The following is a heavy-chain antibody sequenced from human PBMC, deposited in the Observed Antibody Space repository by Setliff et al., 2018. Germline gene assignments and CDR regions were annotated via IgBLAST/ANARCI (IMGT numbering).Heavy chain of an antibody. V-gene: IGHV4-34*01. CDR2: INHSGST. CDR1: GGSFSGYY. Sequence: SETLSLTCAVYGGSFSGYYWSWIRQPPGKGLEWIGEINHSGSTNYNQSLKSRVTLSVDTSKNQFSLQLTSVTAADTAIYYCARGGGSVLPNYYYFNYMDVCGKGTTVTVSS. J-gene: IGHJ6*03. CDR3: ARGGGSVLPNYYYFNYMDV. D-gene: IGHD2-15*01.